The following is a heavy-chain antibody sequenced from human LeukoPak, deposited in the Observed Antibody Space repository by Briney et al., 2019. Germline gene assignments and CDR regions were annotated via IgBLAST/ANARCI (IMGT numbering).Heavy chain of an antibody. CDR2: ISYDGSNK. V-gene: IGHV3-30*04. J-gene: IGHJ4*02. Sequence: GSLRLSCAASGFTFSSYAMHWVRQAPGKGLEWVAVISYDGSNKYYADSVKGRFTISRDNSKNTLYLQMNSLRAEDTAVYYCAKDRGVAAAFDYWGQGTLVTVSS. CDR3: AKDRGVAAAFDY. CDR1: GFTFSSYA. D-gene: IGHD6-13*01.